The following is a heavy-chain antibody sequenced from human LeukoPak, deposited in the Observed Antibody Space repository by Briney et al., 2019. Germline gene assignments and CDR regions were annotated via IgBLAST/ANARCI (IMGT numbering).Heavy chain of an antibody. CDR1: GGSVGSGTYY. J-gene: IGHJ3*02. CDR3: ARSMFDILTGSPEDGAFDI. CDR2: IYYSGST. D-gene: IGHD3-9*01. V-gene: IGHV4-61*01. Sequence: SETLSLTCTVSGGSVGSGTYYWSWIRQPPGKGLEWIGYIYYSGSTNYNPSLKSRVTISVDTSKNQFSLKLSSVTAADTAVYYCARSMFDILTGSPEDGAFDIWGQGTMVTVPS.